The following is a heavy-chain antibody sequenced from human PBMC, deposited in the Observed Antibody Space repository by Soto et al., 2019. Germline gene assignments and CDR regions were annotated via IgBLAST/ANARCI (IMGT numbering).Heavy chain of an antibody. D-gene: IGHD5-12*01. CDR1: GFTSTGFE. Sequence: ERLVESGGGFLQPGESLRISCAASGFTSTGFELTWVRQVPGRGLEWFAYISASGDTVYYADSVQGRFTISRDNARKSLYLQMGSLRVEDTAVYYCARDPKRRDGYNFDSWGRGALVTVSS. J-gene: IGHJ4*02. CDR2: ISASGDTV. V-gene: IGHV3-48*03. CDR3: ARDPKRRDGYNFDS.